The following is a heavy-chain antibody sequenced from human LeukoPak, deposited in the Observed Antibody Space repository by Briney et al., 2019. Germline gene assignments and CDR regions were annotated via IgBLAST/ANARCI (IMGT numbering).Heavy chain of an antibody. CDR2: INTNTGNP. D-gene: IGHD2-2*01. J-gene: IGHJ4*02. CDR1: GYTFTSYA. Sequence: APVKVSCKASGYTFTSYAMNWVRQAPGQGLEWMGWINTNTGNPTYAQGFTGRFVFSLDTSVSTAYYCAKQGPGYCGSTSCYGVDYWGQGTLVTVSS. CDR3: GVDY. V-gene: IGHV7-4-1*01.